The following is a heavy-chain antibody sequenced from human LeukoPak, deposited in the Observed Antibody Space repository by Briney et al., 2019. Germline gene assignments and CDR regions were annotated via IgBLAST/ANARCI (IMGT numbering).Heavy chain of an antibody. CDR1: GGSISSSSYY. V-gene: IGHV4-39*07. J-gene: IGHJ4*02. CDR3: ARYPGYSSSWLDY. CDR2: IYYSGST. Sequence: SETLSLTCTVSGGSISSSSYYWGWLRQPPGKGLEGIGSIYYSGSTYYNPSLKSRVTISVDTSKNQFSLKLSSVTAADTAVYYCARYPGYSSSWLDYWGQGTLVTVSS. D-gene: IGHD6-13*01.